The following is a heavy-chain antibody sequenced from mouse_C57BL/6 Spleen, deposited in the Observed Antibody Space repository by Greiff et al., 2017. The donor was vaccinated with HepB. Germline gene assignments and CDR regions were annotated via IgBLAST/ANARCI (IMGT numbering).Heavy chain of an antibody. V-gene: IGHV1-18*01. CDR1: GYTFTDYN. Sequence: VQLQQSGPELVKPGASVKIPCKASGYTFTDYNMDWVKQSHGKSLEWIGDINPNNGGTIYNQKFKGKATLTVDKSSSTAYMELRSLTSEDTAVYYWARGLYYGSSYNYYAMDYWGQGTSVTVSS. D-gene: IGHD1-1*01. CDR2: INPNNGGT. J-gene: IGHJ4*01. CDR3: ARGLYYGSSYNYYAMDY.